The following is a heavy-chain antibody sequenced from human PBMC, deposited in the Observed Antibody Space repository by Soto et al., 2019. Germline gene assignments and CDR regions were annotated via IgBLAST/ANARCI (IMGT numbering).Heavy chain of an antibody. CDR3: AKGGRQWLVTSDFNY. D-gene: IGHD6-19*01. V-gene: IGHV3-30*18. CDR1: GFTFSDYA. CDR2: VSHDGRNT. Sequence: VQLVESGGGVVQPGRSLRLSCAASGFTFSDYAMHWVRQAPGKGLEWVAVVSHDGRNTHYADSVKGRFTISRDSSTNTVALEMTSMRPEDTAVYCCAKGGRQWLVTSDFNYWGQGARVTVSS. J-gene: IGHJ4*02.